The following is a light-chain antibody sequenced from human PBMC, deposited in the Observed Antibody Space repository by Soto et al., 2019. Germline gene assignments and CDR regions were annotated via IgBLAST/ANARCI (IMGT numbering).Light chain of an antibody. Sequence: EIVLTQSPGTLSLSPGERATLSCRASQTVSNTYLAWYQHKPGQAPRLLIYGASDRATGIPDRFSGSGSVTDFTLTISSLGPEDFALYYCQQYGTSPVTFGQGTKLEI. CDR2: GAS. CDR3: QQYGTSPVT. J-gene: IGKJ2*01. V-gene: IGKV3-20*01. CDR1: QTVSNTY.